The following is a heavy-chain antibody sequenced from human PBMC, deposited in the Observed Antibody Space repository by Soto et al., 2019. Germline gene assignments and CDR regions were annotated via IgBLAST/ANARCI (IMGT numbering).Heavy chain of an antibody. CDR2: SGTAGDT. D-gene: IGHD3-16*01. J-gene: IGHJ6*02. V-gene: IGHV3-13*01. CDR3: ARDMITSSGYYAMDV. Sequence: PCGLLRLSFAASGLTFSNYDMHRVRQDTRKGLEWVAVSGTAGDTYSTGSVNGRFNISRENAKNSLYLQMNSLRAEDTALYYFARDMITSSGYYAMDVWGQGTTVTVSS. CDR1: GLTFSNYD.